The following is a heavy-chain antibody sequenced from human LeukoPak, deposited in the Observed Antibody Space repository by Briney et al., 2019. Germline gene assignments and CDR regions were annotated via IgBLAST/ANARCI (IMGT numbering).Heavy chain of an antibody. CDR2: ISWDGTRT. J-gene: IGHJ3*02. V-gene: IGHV3-43*01. D-gene: IGHD1-26*01. CDR3: ARDRRGIGKAFDI. Sequence: GGSLRLSCAASGFTFDDYTMHWVRQGPGKGLEWVSLISWDGTRTYYADSVKGRFTISRDNAKNSLYLQMNSLRAEDTAVYYCARDRRGIGKAFDIWGQGTMVTVSS. CDR1: GFTFDDYT.